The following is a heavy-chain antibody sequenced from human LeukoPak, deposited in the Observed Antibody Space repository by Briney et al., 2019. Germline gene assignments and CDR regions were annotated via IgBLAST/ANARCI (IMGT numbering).Heavy chain of an antibody. CDR3: ARETEMATRAEDY. J-gene: IGHJ4*02. CDR2: INPSGGST. CDR1: GYTITSYY. V-gene: IGHV1-46*01. Sequence: ASVKVSCKASGYTITSYYMHWVRQAPGQGLEWMGIINPSGGSTSYAQKFQGRVTMTRDMSTSTVYMELSSLRSEDTAVYYCARETEMATRAEDYWGQGTLVTVSS. D-gene: IGHD5-24*01.